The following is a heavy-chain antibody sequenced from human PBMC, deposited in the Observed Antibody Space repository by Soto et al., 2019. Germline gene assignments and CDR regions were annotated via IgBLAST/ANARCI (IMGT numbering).Heavy chain of an antibody. J-gene: IGHJ6*02. CDR3: AGDFYYNMDV. V-gene: IGHV3-73*02. CDR1: GFPFNGSA. CDR2: IRSKPNNYAP. Sequence: EVQLVESGGGLVHPGGSLKLSCAASGFPFNGSAMHWVRQASGKGLEWVGRIRSKPNNYAPAYAASRKGRFTIARDDSKNTAYLQMNSLKTEDTAVYYCAGDFYYNMDVWGQGTTVTVSS.